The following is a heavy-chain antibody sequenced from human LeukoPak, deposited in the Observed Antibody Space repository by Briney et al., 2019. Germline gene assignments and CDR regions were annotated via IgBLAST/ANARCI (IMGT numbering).Heavy chain of an antibody. CDR1: GFTFSSYG. CDR2: ISYDGSNK. D-gene: IGHD6-19*01. CDR3: VKGRPGFYSSGWYPRSWFDP. Sequence: PGGSLRLSCAASGFTFSSYGMHWVRQAPGKGLEWVAVISYDGSNKYYADSVKGRFTISRDNSKNTLYLQMNSLRAEDTAVYYCVKGRPGFYSSGWYPRSWFDPWGQGTLVTVSS. V-gene: IGHV3-30*18. J-gene: IGHJ5*02.